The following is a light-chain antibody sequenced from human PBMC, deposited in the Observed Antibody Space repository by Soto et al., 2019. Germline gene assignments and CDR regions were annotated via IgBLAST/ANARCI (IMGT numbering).Light chain of an antibody. J-gene: IGKJ5*01. CDR1: ESVSSN. V-gene: IGKV3-15*01. CDR3: QQYNNWPPSII. CDR2: GAS. Sequence: VMTHSPSTLSVSPGEIATLSFRAIESVSSNFAWYQQRPGQSPRLLIYGASTMATDTPVRFRGSGSGTEFTLTISSLQSEDFAVYYCQQYNNWPPSIIFGQGTRMEIK.